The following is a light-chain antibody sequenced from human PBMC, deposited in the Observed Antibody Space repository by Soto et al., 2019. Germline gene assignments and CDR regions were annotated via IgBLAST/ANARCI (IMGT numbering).Light chain of an antibody. CDR1: SSDVGSYNR. J-gene: IGLJ1*01. CDR2: EVS. CDR3: SSYTSSSTYV. Sequence: QSVLTQPPSLSGGPGQSVTRSCPGASSDVGSYNRVSWFQQPPGTAPKLLIYEVSNRPSGVPDRISGSKSGNTASLTISGLQAEDEADYYCSSYTSSSTYVFGTGTKVPVL. V-gene: IGLV2-18*02.